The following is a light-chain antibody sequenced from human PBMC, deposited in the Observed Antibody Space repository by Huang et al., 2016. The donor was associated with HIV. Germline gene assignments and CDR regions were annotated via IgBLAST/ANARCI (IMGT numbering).Light chain of an antibody. Sequence: DIQMTQSPSSLSASVGDSVTITCRAIQSINSYLTWYQQKPGKAPKVLIYAASSLQSGVPSRCSGSGSGTDFTLTINSLQPEDFAIYYCQQSYNTPLTFGGGTRLEIK. CDR1: QSINSY. CDR3: QQSYNTPLT. CDR2: AAS. J-gene: IGKJ4*01. V-gene: IGKV1-39*01.